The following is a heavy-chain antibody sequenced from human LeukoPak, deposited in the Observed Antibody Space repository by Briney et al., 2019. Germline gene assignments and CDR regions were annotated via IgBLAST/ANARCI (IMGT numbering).Heavy chain of an antibody. V-gene: IGHV1-24*01. CDR3: ATDSKYYYDSSGFLDY. D-gene: IGHD3-22*01. Sequence: ASMNVSFKVSGYTLTELSMHWVRQAPGKGLEWMGGFDPEDGETIYAQKFQGRVTMTEDTSTDTAYMELSSLRSEDTAVYYCATDSKYYYDSSGFLDYWGQGTLVTVSS. CDR1: GYTLTELS. CDR2: FDPEDGET. J-gene: IGHJ4*02.